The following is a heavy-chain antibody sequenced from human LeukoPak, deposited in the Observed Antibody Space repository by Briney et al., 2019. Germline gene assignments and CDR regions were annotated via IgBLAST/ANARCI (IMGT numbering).Heavy chain of an antibody. J-gene: IGHJ4*02. CDR3: ATREQWLSFDY. V-gene: IGHV1-24*01. D-gene: IGHD6-19*01. CDR2: FDPEDGET. CDR1: LYTLTELS. Sequence: ASVKASCKVSLYTLTELSMHCVRQAPGKGLEWMGGFDPEDGETIYAQKFQGRVTMTEDTSTDTAYMELSSLRSEDTAVYYCATREQWLSFDYWGQGTLVTVSS.